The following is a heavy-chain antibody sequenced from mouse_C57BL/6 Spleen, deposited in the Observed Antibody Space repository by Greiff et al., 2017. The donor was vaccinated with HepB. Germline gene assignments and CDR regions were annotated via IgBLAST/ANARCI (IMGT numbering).Heavy chain of an antibody. CDR2: IYPGGGYT. V-gene: IGHV1-63*01. Sequence: QVQLQQSGAELVRPGTSVKMSCKASGYTFTNYWIGWAKQRPGHGLEWIGDIYPGGGYTNYNEKFKGKATLTADKSSSTAYMQFSSLTSEDSAIYYCARSPYGSYFDYWGQGTLVTVSA. D-gene: IGHD2-4*01. CDR1: GYTFTNYW. CDR3: ARSPYGSYFDY. J-gene: IGHJ3*01.